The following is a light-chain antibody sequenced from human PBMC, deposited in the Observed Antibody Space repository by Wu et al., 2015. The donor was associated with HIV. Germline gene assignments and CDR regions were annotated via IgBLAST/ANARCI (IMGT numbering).Light chain of an antibody. CDR3: QQRSNWPPYT. CDR1: QSVSSY. J-gene: IGKJ2*01. Sequence: EIVLTQSPATLSLSPGERATLPCRASQSVSSYLAWYQRKPGQAPRLLIYDASNRATGIPARFSGSGSGTDFTLTISSLEPEDFAVYYCQQRSNWPPYTFGQGTKLEIK. V-gene: IGKV3-11*01. CDR2: DAS.